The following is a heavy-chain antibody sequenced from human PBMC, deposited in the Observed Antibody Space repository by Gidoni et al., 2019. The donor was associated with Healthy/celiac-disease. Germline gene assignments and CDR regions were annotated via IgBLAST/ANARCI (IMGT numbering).Heavy chain of an antibody. V-gene: IGHV3-21*01. Sequence: EVQLVESGGGLVKPGGSLRLSCSASGFNFMSYIMNWVRQAPGKGLEWVSSISSSSSYIYYADSVKGRFTISRDNAKNSLYLQMNSLRAEDTAVYYCARVYCSGGSCFPQGAFDIWGQGTMVTVSS. CDR2: ISSSSSYI. D-gene: IGHD2-15*01. CDR1: GFNFMSYI. CDR3: ARVYCSGGSCFPQGAFDI. J-gene: IGHJ3*02.